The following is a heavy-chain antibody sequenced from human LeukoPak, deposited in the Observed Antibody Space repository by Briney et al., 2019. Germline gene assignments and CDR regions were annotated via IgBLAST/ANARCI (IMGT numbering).Heavy chain of an antibody. CDR3: ARDPYGGVDV. V-gene: IGHV3-48*03. J-gene: IGHJ6*04. D-gene: IGHD2-21*01. Sequence: PGGSLRLSCAASGFTFSSYEMNWVRQAPGKGLEWVSYISSSGSTIYYADSVKGRFTISRDNAKNSLYLQMNSLRAEDTAVYYCARDPYGGVDVWGKGTTVTVSS. CDR2: ISSSGSTI. CDR1: GFTFSSYE.